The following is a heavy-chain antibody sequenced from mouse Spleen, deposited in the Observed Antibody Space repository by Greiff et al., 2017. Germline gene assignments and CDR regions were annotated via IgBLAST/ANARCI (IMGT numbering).Heavy chain of an antibody. Sequence: VQLQQSGPGLVAPSQSLSITCTVSGFSLTSYGVHWVRQPPGKGLEWLGVIWAGGSTNYNSALMSRLSISKDNSKSQVFLKMNSLQTDDTAMYYCARESINYYGSSYEGFAYWGQGTLVTVSA. CDR1: GFSLTSYG. V-gene: IGHV2-9*02. J-gene: IGHJ3*01. CDR3: ARESINYYGSSYEGFAY. CDR2: IWAGGST. D-gene: IGHD1-1*01.